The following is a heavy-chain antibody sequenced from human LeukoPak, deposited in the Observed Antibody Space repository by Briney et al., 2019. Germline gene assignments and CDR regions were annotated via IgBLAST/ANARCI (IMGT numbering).Heavy chain of an antibody. CDR1: GGTFSSYA. V-gene: IGHV1-69*05. CDR2: IIPIFGTA. J-gene: IGHJ5*02. CDR3: ARDEVYCSSTSCYTVGFDP. Sequence: ASVKVSCKASGGTFSSYAISWLRQAPGQGLEWMGGIIPIFGTANYAQKFQGRVTITTDESTSTAYMELSSLRSEDTAVYYCARDEVYCSSTSCYTVGFDPWGQGTLVTVSS. D-gene: IGHD2-2*02.